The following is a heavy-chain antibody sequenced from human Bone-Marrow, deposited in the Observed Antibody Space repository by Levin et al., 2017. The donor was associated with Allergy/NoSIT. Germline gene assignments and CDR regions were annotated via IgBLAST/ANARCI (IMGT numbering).Heavy chain of an antibody. CDR1: GFTFSSYA. CDR2: ISGSGTIT. CDR3: AKEGLAVAGYYFDS. D-gene: IGHD6-19*01. Sequence: PGGSLRLSCAASGFTFSSYAMSWVRQAPGKGLEWVSSISGSGTITHYAESVKGRFTISRDISKNMLHLQMNSLRAEETAIYFCAKEGLAVAGYYFDSWGQGTLVTVSS. J-gene: IGHJ4*02. V-gene: IGHV3-23*01.